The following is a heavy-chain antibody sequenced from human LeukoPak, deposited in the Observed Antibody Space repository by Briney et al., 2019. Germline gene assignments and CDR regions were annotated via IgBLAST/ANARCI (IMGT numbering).Heavy chain of an antibody. Sequence: GSLRLSCEASGFSMSVYWMSWVRQAPGKGLEWVGNIKQDGSERNYVDSVKGRFTISRDNAKKSLYLQMNSLRAEDTAVYYCARDWGAYYHFFDYWGQGTLVTVSP. CDR1: GFSMSVYW. J-gene: IGHJ4*02. D-gene: IGHD3-22*01. CDR3: ARDWGAYYHFFDY. V-gene: IGHV3-7*01. CDR2: IKQDGSER.